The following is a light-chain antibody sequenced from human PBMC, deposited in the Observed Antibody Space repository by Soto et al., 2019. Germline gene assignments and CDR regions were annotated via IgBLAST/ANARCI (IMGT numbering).Light chain of an antibody. Sequence: EIVLTQSPGTLSLSPGERATLSCTASQTISRTYLAWYQQKVGQAPRLLIYDISTRATGIPDRFSGSGSGTDFTLTISRLEPEDFAVYYCQQYGISPRTFGPGTKVDIK. CDR3: QQYGISPRT. CDR2: DIS. CDR1: QTISRTY. J-gene: IGKJ3*01. V-gene: IGKV3-20*01.